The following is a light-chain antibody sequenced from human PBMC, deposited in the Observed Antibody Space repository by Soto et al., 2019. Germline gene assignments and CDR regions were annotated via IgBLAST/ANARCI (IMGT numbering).Light chain of an antibody. J-gene: IGLJ1*01. CDR1: SPNIGSNY. V-gene: IGLV1-47*01. CDR2: RNN. CDR3: AAWDDSLSGVYV. Sequence: QSVLTQPPSASGTPGQRVTISCSGSSPNIGSNYVYWYQQLPGTAPKLLIYRNNQRPSGVPDRFSGSKSGTSASLAISGLRSEDEADYYCAAWDDSLSGVYVFGTGTKLTVL.